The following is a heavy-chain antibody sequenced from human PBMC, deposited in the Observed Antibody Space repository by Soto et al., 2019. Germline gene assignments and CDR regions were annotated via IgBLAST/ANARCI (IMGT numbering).Heavy chain of an antibody. CDR2: IYYSGST. V-gene: IGHV4-31*03. Sequence: SETLSLTCTVSGGSISSGGYYWSWIRQHPGKGLEWIGYIYYSGSTYYNPSLKSRVTISVDTSKNQFSLKLSSVTAADTAGYYCARAVPDYYAMDVWGQGTTVTVSS. CDR1: GGSISSGGYY. J-gene: IGHJ6*02. D-gene: IGHD4-17*01. CDR3: ARAVPDYYAMDV.